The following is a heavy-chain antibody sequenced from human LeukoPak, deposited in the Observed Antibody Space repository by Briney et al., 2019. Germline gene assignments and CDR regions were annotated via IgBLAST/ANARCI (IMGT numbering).Heavy chain of an antibody. CDR2: IKNDGSQK. V-gene: IGHV3-7*04. Sequence: GGSLRLSCAASGFTFTYFWMTWVRQAPGKGLEWVANIKNDGSQKYYADSVEGRFTTSRDNTKHLLYLRMPGLRADDRAVYYCVWGHYGDYTGQGTLVTVSS. CDR1: GFTFTYFW. J-gene: IGHJ4*02. CDR3: VWGHYGDY.